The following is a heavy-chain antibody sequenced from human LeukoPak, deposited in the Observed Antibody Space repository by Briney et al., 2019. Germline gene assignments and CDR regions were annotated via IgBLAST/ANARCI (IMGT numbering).Heavy chain of an antibody. Sequence: SQTLSLTCTVSGVSISSGSYYWSWIRQPPGKGLEWIGYIYFSGSTNYNPSLKSRVTISVDTSKNQFSLKMSSVTAADTAVYYCARGLNNRKSGRRFDVFEIWGQGTMVTVSS. CDR1: GVSISSGSYY. CDR3: ARGLNNRKSGRRFDVFEI. J-gene: IGHJ3*02. V-gene: IGHV4-61*01. D-gene: IGHD1-14*01. CDR2: IYFSGST.